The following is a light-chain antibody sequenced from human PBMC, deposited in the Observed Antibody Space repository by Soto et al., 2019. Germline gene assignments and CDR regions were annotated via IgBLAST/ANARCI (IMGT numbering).Light chain of an antibody. J-gene: IGKJ1*01. CDR2: KAS. CDR3: QQYDNDSWT. Sequence: DIQMTQSPSTLSASVGDRVIITCRASQSISSWLAWYQQKPGKAPNLLIYKASTLKSGVPSRFSGSGSGTEFTLTISSLQPDDCATYSCQQYDNDSWTFGQGTKVEIK. V-gene: IGKV1-5*03. CDR1: QSISSW.